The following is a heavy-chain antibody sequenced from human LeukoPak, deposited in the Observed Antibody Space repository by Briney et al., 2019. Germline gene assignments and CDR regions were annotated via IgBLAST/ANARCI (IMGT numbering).Heavy chain of an antibody. Sequence: SETLSLTCTVSGGSISSGGYYWSWIRQPPGKGLEWIGYIYHSGSTYYNPSLKSRVTISVDRSKNQFSLKLSSVTAADTAVYYCARDPTRRDGYNFYYWGQGTLVTVSS. CDR2: IYHSGST. CDR1: GGSISSGGYY. CDR3: ARDPTRRDGYNFYY. D-gene: IGHD5-24*01. V-gene: IGHV4-30-2*01. J-gene: IGHJ4*02.